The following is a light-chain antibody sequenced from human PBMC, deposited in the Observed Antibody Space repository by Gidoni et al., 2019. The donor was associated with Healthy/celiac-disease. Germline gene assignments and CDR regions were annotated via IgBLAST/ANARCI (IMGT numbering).Light chain of an antibody. V-gene: IGLV2-14*01. J-gene: IGLJ2*01. Sequence: QSAPTHPASVSGSPGQSITISCTGTSSDVGGYNYVSWYQQHPGKAPKLMIYEVSNRPSGVSNRFSGSKSGNTASLTISGLQAEDEADYYCSSYTSSSTRVFGGGTKLTVL. CDR3: SSYTSSSTRV. CDR2: EVS. CDR1: SSDVGGYNY.